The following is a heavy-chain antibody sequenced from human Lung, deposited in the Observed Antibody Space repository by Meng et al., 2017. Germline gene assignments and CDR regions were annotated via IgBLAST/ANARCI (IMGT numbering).Heavy chain of an antibody. Sequence: GESLKISCSVSGFTFINSAMSWVRQAPGKGLEWVSGISFDGDRTYYVDSVKGRFTISRDNSKNTVYLQMNSLRGEDTAVYFCAKEEEPNDYWGQGTLVTVSS. CDR1: GFTFINSA. J-gene: IGHJ4*02. CDR3: AKEEEPNDY. D-gene: IGHD1-14*01. V-gene: IGHV3-23*01. CDR2: ISFDGDRT.